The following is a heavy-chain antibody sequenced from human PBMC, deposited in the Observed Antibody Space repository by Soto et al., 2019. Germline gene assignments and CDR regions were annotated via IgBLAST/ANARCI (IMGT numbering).Heavy chain of an antibody. J-gene: IGHJ6*02. CDR2: IIPIFGTA. CDR3: ARGGGYCSGGICYGHYSCGMDF. Sequence: SVKVSCKASGGTFSSYAISWVRQAPGQGLEWMGGIIPIFGTANYAQKFQGRVTITADESTSTAYMELSSLRSEDTAVYYCARGGGYCSGGICYGHYSCGMDFSGQWTMVTGSS. D-gene: IGHD2-15*01. CDR1: GGTFSSYA. V-gene: IGHV1-69*13.